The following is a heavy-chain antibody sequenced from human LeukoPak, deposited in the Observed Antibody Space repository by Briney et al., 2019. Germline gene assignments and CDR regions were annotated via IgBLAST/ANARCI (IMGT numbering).Heavy chain of an antibody. CDR3: ARDRWGYSYGGD. CDR2: IDQDGNEE. CDR1: GFTFTNYC. J-gene: IGHJ4*02. Sequence: GGSLRLSCAASGFTFTNYCMRWVRQAPGKGLEGVANIDQDGNEEYYVDSVKGRFTISRDNAKNSLYLQMNSLRAEDTAVYYCARDRWGYSYGGDWGRGTLVTVSS. D-gene: IGHD5-18*01. V-gene: IGHV3-7*01.